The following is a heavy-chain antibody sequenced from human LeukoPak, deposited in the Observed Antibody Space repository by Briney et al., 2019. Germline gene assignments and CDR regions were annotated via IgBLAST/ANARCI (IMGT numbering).Heavy chain of an antibody. CDR3: TRDPVLLWFGELDY. CDR2: IWYDGSNK. V-gene: IGHV3-33*01. CDR1: GFTFSSYG. Sequence: GGSLRLSCAASGFTFSSYGMHWVRQAPGKGLEWVAVIWYDGSNKYYADSVKGRFTISRDNSKNTLYLQMNSLRAEDTAVYYCTRDPVLLWFGELDYWGQGTLVTVSS. D-gene: IGHD3-10*01. J-gene: IGHJ4*02.